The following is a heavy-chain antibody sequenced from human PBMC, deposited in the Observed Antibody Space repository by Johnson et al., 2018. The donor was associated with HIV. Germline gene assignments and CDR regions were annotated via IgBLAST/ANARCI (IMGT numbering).Heavy chain of an antibody. CDR3: ARVALDAFDI. Sequence: VQLVESGGGVVQPGRSLRLSCAASGFTFSSYAMHWVRQAPGKGLECVSGIYSGGRTYYADSVKGRFTISRDNSKNTLYLQMNSLRAGDTAVYYCARVALDAFDIWGQGTMVTVSA. D-gene: IGHD5-12*01. CDR2: IYSGGRT. J-gene: IGHJ3*02. V-gene: IGHV3-66*01. CDR1: GFTFSSYA.